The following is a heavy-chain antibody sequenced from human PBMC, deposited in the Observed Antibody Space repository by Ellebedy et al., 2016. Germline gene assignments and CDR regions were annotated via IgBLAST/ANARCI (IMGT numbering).Heavy chain of an antibody. CDR2: ISYDGSNK. J-gene: IGHJ4*02. CDR1: GFTFSSYG. CDR3: AKGGYSGYDPLFDY. V-gene: IGHV3-30*18. Sequence: GESLKISCAASGFTFSSYGMHWVRQAPGKGLEWVAVISYDGSNKYYADSVKGRFTISRDNSKNTLYLQMNSLRAEDTAVYYCAKGGYSGYDPLFDYWGQGTLVTVSS. D-gene: IGHD5-12*01.